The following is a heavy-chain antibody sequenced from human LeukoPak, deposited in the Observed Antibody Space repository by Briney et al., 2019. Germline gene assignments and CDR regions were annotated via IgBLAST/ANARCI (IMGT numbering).Heavy chain of an antibody. V-gene: IGHV3-15*01. CDR2: IKSKIDGNTT. Sequence: PGGSLRLSCAASGFSFSNAWMTWVRQAPGKGLEWVGRIKSKIDGNTTEYTEPVKGRFTISRDVSKNTLYLQMNTLKSEDTAVYYCTTYNVPTAFDLWGRGTLVTVSS. J-gene: IGHJ2*01. D-gene: IGHD5-12*01. CDR3: TTYNVPTAFDL. CDR1: GFSFSNAW.